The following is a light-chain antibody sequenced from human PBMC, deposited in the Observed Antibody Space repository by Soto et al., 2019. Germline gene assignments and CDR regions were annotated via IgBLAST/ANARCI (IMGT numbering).Light chain of an antibody. CDR2: GAS. CDR1: QCVSSSY. CDR3: QQYGSTYT. V-gene: IGKV3-20*01. J-gene: IGKJ2*01. Sequence: EIGLTQSPGTLSLSPGERATLSCRASQCVSSSYLSWYQQKPGQAPRLLIYGASSRATGIPDRFSGSGSGTDFTLTISRLEPEDFAVYYCQQYGSTYTFGQGTKLEIK.